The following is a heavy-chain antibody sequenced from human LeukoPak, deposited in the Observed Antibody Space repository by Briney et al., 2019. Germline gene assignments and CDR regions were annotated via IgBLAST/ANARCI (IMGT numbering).Heavy chain of an antibody. CDR1: GGSISSSSYY. V-gene: IGHV4-39*01. J-gene: IGHJ4*02. CDR3: ARQLGIVVVPAAKGFDY. CDR2: IYYSGST. D-gene: IGHD2-2*01. Sequence: SETLSLTCTVSGGSISSSSYYWGWIRQPLGKGLEWIGSIYYSGSTYYNPSLKSRVTISVDTSKNQFSLKLSSVTAADTAVYYCARQLGIVVVPAAKGFDYWGQGTLVTVSS.